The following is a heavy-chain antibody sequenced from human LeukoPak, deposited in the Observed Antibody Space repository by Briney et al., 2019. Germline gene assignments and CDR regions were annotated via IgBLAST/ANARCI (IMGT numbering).Heavy chain of an antibody. J-gene: IGHJ3*02. CDR2: ISSSSSYI. CDR3: ARDVVDTAMVPDAFDI. D-gene: IGHD5-18*01. Sequence: PGGSLRLSCAASGFTFSSYSMNWVRQAPGKGLEWVSSISSSSSYIYYADSVKGRFTISRGNAKNSLYLKMNSLRAEDTAVYYCARDVVDTAMVPDAFDIWGQGTMVTVS. CDR1: GFTFSSYS. V-gene: IGHV3-21*01.